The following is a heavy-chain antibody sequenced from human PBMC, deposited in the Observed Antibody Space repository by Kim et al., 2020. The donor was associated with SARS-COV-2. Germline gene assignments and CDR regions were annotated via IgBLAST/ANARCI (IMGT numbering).Heavy chain of an antibody. V-gene: IGHV4-59*08. CDR1: GGSISSYY. CDR2: IYYSGST. J-gene: IGHJ3*02. CDR3: ARPQIAAWLNVDAFDI. D-gene: IGHD6-6*01. Sequence: SETLSLTCTVSGGSISSYYWSWIRQPPGKGLEWIGYIYYSGSTNYNPSLKSRVTISVDTSKNQFSLKLSSATAADTAVYYCARPQIAAWLNVDAFDIWGQGTMVTVSS.